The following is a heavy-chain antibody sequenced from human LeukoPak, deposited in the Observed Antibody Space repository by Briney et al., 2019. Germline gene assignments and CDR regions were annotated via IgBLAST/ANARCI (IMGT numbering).Heavy chain of an antibody. D-gene: IGHD3-9*01. CDR2: INPRSGGT. J-gene: IGHJ5*02. V-gene: IGHV1-2*02. CDR3: ARVPRFDDILTGYYFGWFDP. CDR1: GYTVTGYY. Sequence: ASVKVSCKASGYTVTGYYIHWVRQAPGQGLEWMGWINPRSGGTNFAQKFQGRVTMTRDTSISIAYMELRRLRSDDTAVYYCARVPRFDDILTGYYFGWFDPWGQGTLVTVSS.